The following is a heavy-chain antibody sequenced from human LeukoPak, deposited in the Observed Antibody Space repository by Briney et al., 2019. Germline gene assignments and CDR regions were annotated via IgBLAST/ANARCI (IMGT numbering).Heavy chain of an antibody. D-gene: IGHD6-6*01. Sequence: MPSETLSLTCTVSGGSISGGRYYLAWIRQPPGKGLEWIGYIYHSGSTYYNPSLKSRVTISVDRSKNQFSLKLSSVTAADTAVYYCARKYSSWDYWGQGTLVTVSS. CDR1: GGSISGGRYY. J-gene: IGHJ4*02. V-gene: IGHV4-39*07. CDR3: ARKYSSWDY. CDR2: IYHSGST.